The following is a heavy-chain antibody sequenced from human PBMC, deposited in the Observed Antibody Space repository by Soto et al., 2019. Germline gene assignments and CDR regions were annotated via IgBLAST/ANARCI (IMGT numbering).Heavy chain of an antibody. D-gene: IGHD5-18*01. V-gene: IGHV3-48*01. CDR3: AKDRYGGGGGFDY. Sequence: GGSLRLSCAASEFTFSSYSMNWVRQAPGKGLEWVSYIISSSGTIYYADSVKGRFTISRNNSKNTVSLQMNNLRAEDTAVYYCAKDRYGGGGGFDYWGQGTLVTVSS. CDR1: EFTFSSYS. CDR2: IISSSGTI. J-gene: IGHJ4*02.